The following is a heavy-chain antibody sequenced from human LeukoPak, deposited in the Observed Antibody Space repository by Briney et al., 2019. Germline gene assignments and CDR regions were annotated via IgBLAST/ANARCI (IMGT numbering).Heavy chain of an antibody. CDR3: ARGIGYVNFDY. J-gene: IGHJ4*02. CDR2: VYTSGST. D-gene: IGHD5-12*01. V-gene: IGHV4-4*07. Sequence: PSETLSLTCTVSGGSINNYYWSWIRQPAGKGLEWIGRVYTSGSTNYNPSLKSRVTMSVDTSKNQISLKLSSVTAADTAVYYCARGIGYVNFDYWGQGTLVTVSS. CDR1: GGSINNYY.